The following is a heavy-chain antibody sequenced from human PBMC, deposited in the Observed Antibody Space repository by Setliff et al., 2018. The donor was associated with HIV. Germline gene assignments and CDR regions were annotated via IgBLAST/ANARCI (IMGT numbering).Heavy chain of an antibody. Sequence: GGSLRLSCEASGFTFSTYSMNWVRQAPGKGLEWVSSISSSSRSKYYADSVKSRLTITKDTSKNQVVLTMTNMDPVDTATYFCAHRDISSWWNWFDPWGQGTLVTVSS. J-gene: IGHJ5*02. CDR3: AHRDISSWWNWFDP. CDR1: GFTFSTYS. V-gene: IGHV3-21*03. CDR2: ISSSSRSK. D-gene: IGHD6-13*01.